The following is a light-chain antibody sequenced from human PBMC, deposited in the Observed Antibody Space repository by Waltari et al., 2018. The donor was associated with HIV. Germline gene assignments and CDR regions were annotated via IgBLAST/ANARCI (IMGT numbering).Light chain of an antibody. J-gene: IGKJ2*01. CDR1: QSVSGN. V-gene: IGKV3-15*01. CDR3: QQNIHWPPYT. Sequence: ETVLTQSPVTLSVSPGERVTLSCSASQSVSGNLVWYQQKPGKAPRRLIYAASSRATYIPARFSGRGSRTDYTLTISNLQSEDSAVYYCQQNIHWPPYTFGQGTKLEIK. CDR2: AAS.